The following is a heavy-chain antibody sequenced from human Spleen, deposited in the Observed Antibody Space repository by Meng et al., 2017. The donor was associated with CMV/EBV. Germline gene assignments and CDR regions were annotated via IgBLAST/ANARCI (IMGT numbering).Heavy chain of an antibody. CDR2: IYSGGDS. CDR3: ARDDSSGLYYYFDY. J-gene: IGHJ4*02. V-gene: IGHV3-66*02. Sequence: GGSLRLSCVVSGLTVSDNYMSWVRQSPGKGLEWVSVIYSGGDSYYADSVKGRFTISRDSSKNTVYLQMTSLRAEDTAVYYCARDDSSGLYYYFDYWGQGTLVTVSS. D-gene: IGHD3-22*01. CDR1: GLTVSDNY.